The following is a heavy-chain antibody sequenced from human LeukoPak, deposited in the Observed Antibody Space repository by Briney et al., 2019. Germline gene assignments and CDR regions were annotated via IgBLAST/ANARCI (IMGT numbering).Heavy chain of an antibody. CDR3: AKHRIGDY. D-gene: IGHD2-15*01. V-gene: IGHV3-30*18. J-gene: IGHJ4*02. Sequence: PGGSLRLSCAASGFTFSSYGMHWVRQAPGKGLEWVAVISYDGSNKYYADSVKGRFTISRDNSKNTLYLQMNSLRAEDTAVYYCAKHRIGDYWGQGTLVTVSS. CDR1: GFTFSSYG. CDR2: ISYDGSNK.